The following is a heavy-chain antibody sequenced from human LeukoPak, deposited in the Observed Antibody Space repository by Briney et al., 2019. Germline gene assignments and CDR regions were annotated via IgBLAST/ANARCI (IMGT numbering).Heavy chain of an antibody. Sequence: SVKVSCKASGGTFSSYAISWVRQAPGQGLEWMGGIIPIFGTANYAQKFQGRVTITADESTSTAYMELSSLRSEDTAVYYCAVSSGWFTPPPYWGQGTLVTVSS. CDR1: GGTFSSYA. CDR3: AVSSGWFTPPPY. V-gene: IGHV1-69*13. D-gene: IGHD6-19*01. CDR2: IIPIFGTA. J-gene: IGHJ4*02.